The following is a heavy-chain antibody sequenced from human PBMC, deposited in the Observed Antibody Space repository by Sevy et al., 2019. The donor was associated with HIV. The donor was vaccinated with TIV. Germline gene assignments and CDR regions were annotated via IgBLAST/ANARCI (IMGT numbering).Heavy chain of an antibody. V-gene: IGHV3-30*18. D-gene: IGHD3-22*01. Sequence: GGSLRLSCAASGFTFSSYGMHWVRQAPGKGLEWVAVISYDGSNKYYADSVKGRFTISRDNSKNTLYLQMNSLRAEDKDVYYCAKARGYSYDSSLDYWGQGTLVTVSS. CDR3: AKARGYSYDSSLDY. CDR2: ISYDGSNK. J-gene: IGHJ4*02. CDR1: GFTFSSYG.